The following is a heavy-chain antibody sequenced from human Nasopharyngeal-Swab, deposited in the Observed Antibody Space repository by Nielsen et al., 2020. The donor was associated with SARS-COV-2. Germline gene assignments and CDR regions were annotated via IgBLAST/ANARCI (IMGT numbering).Heavy chain of an antibody. CDR2: ISYDGSNK. CDR3: ARDFGAYYDSTAKAY. V-gene: IGHV3-30*03. CDR1: GFTFSSYG. D-gene: IGHD3-22*01. J-gene: IGHJ4*02. Sequence: GESLKISCAASGFTFSSYGMHWVRQAPGKGPEWVAVISYDGSNKYYADSVKGRFTISRDNSKNTLYLQMNSLRAEDTAVYYCARDFGAYYDSTAKAYWGQGTLVTVSS.